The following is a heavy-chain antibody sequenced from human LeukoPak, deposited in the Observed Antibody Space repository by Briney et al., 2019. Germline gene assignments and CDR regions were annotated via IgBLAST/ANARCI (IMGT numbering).Heavy chain of an antibody. J-gene: IGHJ4*02. V-gene: IGHV3-23*01. CDR2: ISGSGRST. D-gene: IGHD3-16*01. CDR1: GLTFSSRW. CDR3: AKLRVGGLRGGTFDY. Sequence: GGSLRLSCAASGLTFSSRWMSWVRQAPGKGLEWVSGISGSGRSTYYADSVKGRFNISRDNSKSTLYLQMNSLRAEDTAVYYCAKLRVGGLRGGTFDYWGQGTLVTVSS.